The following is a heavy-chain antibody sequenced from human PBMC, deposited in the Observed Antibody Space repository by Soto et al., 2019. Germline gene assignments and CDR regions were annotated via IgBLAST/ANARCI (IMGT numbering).Heavy chain of an antibody. CDR3: ARSPLAYEYVRQTWSEVGDSFDI. CDR1: GSSLGAFN. V-gene: IGHV4-34*12. J-gene: IGHJ3*02. D-gene: IGHD3-16*01. Sequence: SATLSLTRAIYGSSLGAFNWPCIRQPPGKGLEWIVELIHGGSTTYNPSLKSRVTFSLDTSKSQFSLHLLSVTAADTAVYYCARSPLAYEYVRQTWSEVGDSFDIWGRGTLVTVSS. CDR2: LIHGGST.